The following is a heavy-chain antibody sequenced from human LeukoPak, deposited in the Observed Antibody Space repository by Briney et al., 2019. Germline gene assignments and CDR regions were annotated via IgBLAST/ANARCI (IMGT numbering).Heavy chain of an antibody. J-gene: IGHJ3*02. CDR2: IYYSGST. D-gene: IGHD2-21*01. CDR1: GGSISSGGYY. Sequence: SETLSLTCTVSGGSISSGGYYWSWIRQHTGKGLEWIGYIYYSGSTYYNPSLKSRVTISVDTSKNQFSLKLSSVTAADTAVYYCARAINNAFDIWGQGTMVTVSS. CDR3: ARAINNAFDI. V-gene: IGHV4-31*03.